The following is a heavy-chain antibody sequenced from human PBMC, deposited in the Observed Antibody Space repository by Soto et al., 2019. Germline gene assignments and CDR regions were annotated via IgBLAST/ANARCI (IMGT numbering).Heavy chain of an antibody. Sequence: PGGSLRLSCAASGFTFWSCGMHWVRQAPGKGLEWVAVISYDGSNKNYADSVKGRFTISRDNSKNTLYLQMNSLRAEDTAVYYCAKGEYYDSSGYYQFDYWGQGTLVTVSS. V-gene: IGHV3-30*18. CDR1: GFTFWSCG. D-gene: IGHD3-22*01. CDR2: ISYDGSNK. J-gene: IGHJ4*02. CDR3: AKGEYYDSSGYYQFDY.